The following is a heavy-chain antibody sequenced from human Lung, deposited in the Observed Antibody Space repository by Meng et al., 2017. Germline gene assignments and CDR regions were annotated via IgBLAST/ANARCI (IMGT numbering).Heavy chain of an antibody. Sequence: VELTTWAEGMCGPLATLALPGVVSGGSFSDYYWSWIRQPPGKGLEWIGEINHSGSTNYNPSLESRATISVDTSQNNLSLKLSSVTAADSAVYYCARGPTTMAHDFDYWGQGTLVTVSS. V-gene: IGHV4-34*01. CDR2: INHSGST. J-gene: IGHJ4*02. CDR3: ARGPTTMAHDFDY. CDR1: GGSFSDYY. D-gene: IGHD4-11*01.